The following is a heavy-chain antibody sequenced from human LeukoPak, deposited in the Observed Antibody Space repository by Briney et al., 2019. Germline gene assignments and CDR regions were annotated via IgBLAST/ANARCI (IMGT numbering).Heavy chain of an antibody. Sequence: PGGSLRLSCAASGFTVSSYAMSSVRQAPGRGLEWVSAISGSGGSTYYADSVKGRFTISRDNSKNTLYLQMNSLRAEDTAVYYCAKDPEDSSGYYYSVWFDPWGQGTLVTVSS. CDR3: AKDPEDSSGYYYSVWFDP. J-gene: IGHJ5*02. CDR2: ISGSGGST. V-gene: IGHV3-23*01. D-gene: IGHD3-22*01. CDR1: GFTVSSYA.